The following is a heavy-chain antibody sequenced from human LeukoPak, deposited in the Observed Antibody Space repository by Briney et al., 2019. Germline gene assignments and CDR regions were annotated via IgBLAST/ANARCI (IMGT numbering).Heavy chain of an antibody. CDR3: AKVVDGY. CDR2: FNSGGNT. CDR1: GLTVRSNS. V-gene: IGHV3-66*01. J-gene: IGHJ4*02. D-gene: IGHD5-24*01. Sequence: GGSLRLSCAVSGLTVRSNSMSWVRQAPGKGLEWVSVFNSGGNTYYSDSVKGRFTISRDNSKNTLYLQMNSLRAADTAAYYCAKVVDGYWGQGTLVTVSS.